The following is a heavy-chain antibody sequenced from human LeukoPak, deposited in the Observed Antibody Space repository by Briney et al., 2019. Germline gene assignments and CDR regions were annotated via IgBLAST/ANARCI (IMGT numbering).Heavy chain of an antibody. CDR1: GGSISSGGYY. V-gene: IGHV4-31*03. CDR2: IYYSGST. CDR3: ARVITEYQLHYFDY. D-gene: IGHD2-2*01. J-gene: IGHJ4*02. Sequence: SETLSLTCTVSGGSISSGGYYWSWIRQHPGKGLEWIGYIYYSGSTYYNPSLEGRVTISVDTSKNQFSLKLSSVTAADTAVYYCARVITEYQLHYFDYWGQGTLVTVSS.